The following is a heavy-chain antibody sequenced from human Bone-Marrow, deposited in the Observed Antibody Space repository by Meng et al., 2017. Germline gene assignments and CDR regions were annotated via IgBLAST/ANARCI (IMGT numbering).Heavy chain of an antibody. CDR2: INPNSGGT. Sequence: ASVKVSCKASGYTFTGYYMHWVRQAPGQGLEWMGWINPNSGGTNYAQKFQGRVTMTRDTSISTAYMELSRLRSDDTAVYYCAKDGDSSGWYLRAFDIWGQGTMVTVSS. J-gene: IGHJ3*02. D-gene: IGHD6-19*01. CDR3: AKDGDSSGWYLRAFDI. V-gene: IGHV1-2*02. CDR1: GYTFTGYY.